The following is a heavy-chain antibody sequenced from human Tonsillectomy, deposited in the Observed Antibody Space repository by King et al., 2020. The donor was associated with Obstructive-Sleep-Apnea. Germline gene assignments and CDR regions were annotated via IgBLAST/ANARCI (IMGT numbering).Heavy chain of an antibody. V-gene: IGHV3-11*06. Sequence: QLVQSGGGLVKPGGSLRLSCAASGFTFSDFYMSRIRQAPGKGLEWVAYISSVSDYTHYADSVKGRFTISRDNAKNSLYLQMNSLRAEDTAVYYCARGGYSSIRVYWGQGTLVTVSS. CDR2: ISSVSDYT. J-gene: IGHJ4*02. D-gene: IGHD6-13*01. CDR3: ARGGYSSIRVY. CDR1: GFTFSDFY.